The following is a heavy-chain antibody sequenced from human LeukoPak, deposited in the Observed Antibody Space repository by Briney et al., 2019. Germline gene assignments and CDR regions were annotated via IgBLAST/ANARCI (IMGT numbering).Heavy chain of an antibody. CDR1: GFTFSSYW. J-gene: IGHJ4*01. CDR3: AKGQLKFDY. Sequence: GGSLRLSCAASGFTFSSYWMHWVRQAPGKGLEWVSAVSGSGGSTYYADSVKGRFTISRDNSKNTLYLQMNSLRAEDTAVYYCAKGQLKFDYWGQGTLVTVSS. D-gene: IGHD1-1*01. V-gene: IGHV3-23*01. CDR2: VSGSGGST.